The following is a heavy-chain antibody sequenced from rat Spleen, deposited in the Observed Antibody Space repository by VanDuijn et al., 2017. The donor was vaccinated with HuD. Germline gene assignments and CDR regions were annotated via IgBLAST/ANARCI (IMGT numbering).Heavy chain of an antibody. D-gene: IGHD3-1*01. J-gene: IGHJ3*01. CDR3: ARQRGPSWFAY. Sequence: EVQMVESGGGLVQPGRSLKLSCAASGLTFSDYGMAWVRQAPTKGLEWVATISYGDSSGHSSTYYRDSVKGRFTISRDNAKTTLYLQMNSLRSEDTATYYCARQRGPSWFAYWGQGTLVTVSS. CDR1: GLTFSDYG. CDR2: ISYGDSSGHSST. V-gene: IGHV5-29*01.